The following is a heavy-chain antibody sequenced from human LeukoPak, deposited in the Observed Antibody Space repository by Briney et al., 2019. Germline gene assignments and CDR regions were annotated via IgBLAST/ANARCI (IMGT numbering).Heavy chain of an antibody. CDR2: INPNSGGT. V-gene: IGHV1-2*02. Sequence: ASVKVSCKASGYTFTGYYMRWVRQAPGQGLEWMGWINPNSGGTNYAQKFQGRVTMTRDTSISTAYMELSRLRSDDTAVYYCAREDPIVGASFDYWGQGTLVTVSS. D-gene: IGHD1-26*01. CDR3: AREDPIVGASFDY. J-gene: IGHJ4*02. CDR1: GYTFTGYY.